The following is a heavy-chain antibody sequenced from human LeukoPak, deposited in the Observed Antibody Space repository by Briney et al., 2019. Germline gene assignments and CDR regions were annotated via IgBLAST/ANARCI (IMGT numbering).Heavy chain of an antibody. D-gene: IGHD5-18*01. V-gene: IGHV1-18*01. CDR2: ISAYNGNT. CDR3: ARSLHDAAMVDY. Sequence: ASVKVSCKASGYTFTSYGISWVRQAPGQGLEWMGWISAYNGNTNYAQKLQGRVTMTTDISTSTAYMELRSLRSDGTAVYYCARSLHDAAMVDYWGQGTLVTVSS. J-gene: IGHJ4*02. CDR1: GYTFTSYG.